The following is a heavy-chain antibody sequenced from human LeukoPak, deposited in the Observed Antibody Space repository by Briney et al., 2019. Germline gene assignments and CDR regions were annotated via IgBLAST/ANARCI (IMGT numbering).Heavy chain of an antibody. CDR3: AKSGGSRPFDY. CDR1: GGSISSGGYY. J-gene: IGHJ4*02. CDR2: IYYSGST. D-gene: IGHD1-26*01. V-gene: IGHV4-31*03. Sequence: SSETLSLTCTVSGGSISSGGYYWSWIRQHPGKGLEWIGYIYYSGSTYYNPSLKSRVTISVDTSKNQFSPKLSSVTAADTAVYYCAKSGGSRPFDYWGQGTLVTVSS.